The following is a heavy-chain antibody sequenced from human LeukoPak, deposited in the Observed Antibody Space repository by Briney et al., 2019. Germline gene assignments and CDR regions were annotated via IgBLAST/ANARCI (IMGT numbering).Heavy chain of an antibody. CDR1: GGSIGSGGYS. CDR2: IYHSGST. CDR3: ARAVSGDYDYVWGSHYFDY. D-gene: IGHD3-16*01. Sequence: SETLSLTCAVSGGSIGSGGYSWSWIRQPPGKGLEWIGYIYHSGSTYYNPSLKSRVTISVDRSKNQFSLKLSSVTAADTAVYYCARAVSGDYDYVWGSHYFDYWGQGTLVTVSS. V-gene: IGHV4-30-2*01. J-gene: IGHJ4*02.